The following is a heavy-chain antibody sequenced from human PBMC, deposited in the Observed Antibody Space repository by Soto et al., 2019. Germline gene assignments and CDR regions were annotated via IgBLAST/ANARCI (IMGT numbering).Heavy chain of an antibody. CDR3: ARLAYCGGDCLNDY. J-gene: IGHJ4*02. Sequence: QVQLVQSGAEVKKPGSSVKVSCKASGGTFSSYTISWVRQAPGQGLEWMGGIIPILGIANYAQKFQGRVTITADKPTSTAYMELSSLRSEDTAVYYCARLAYCGGDCLNDYWGQGTLVTVSS. CDR1: GGTFSSYT. V-gene: IGHV1-69*02. D-gene: IGHD2-21*02. CDR2: IIPILGIA.